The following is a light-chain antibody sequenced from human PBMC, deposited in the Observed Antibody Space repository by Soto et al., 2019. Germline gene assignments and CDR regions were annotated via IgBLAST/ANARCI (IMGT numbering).Light chain of an antibody. CDR3: AVWDASLNGPV. V-gene: IGLV1-47*01. J-gene: IGLJ7*01. CDR2: RDN. CDR1: SSNIGSHF. Sequence: QSVLTQPPSASGAPGQRVTISCSGRSSNIGSHFVSWYKHLPGTAPKIFIYRDNQRPAGVPDRFSGSKSGISASLAINGLRSEDEGDYFCAVWDASLNGPVFGAGTQLTVL.